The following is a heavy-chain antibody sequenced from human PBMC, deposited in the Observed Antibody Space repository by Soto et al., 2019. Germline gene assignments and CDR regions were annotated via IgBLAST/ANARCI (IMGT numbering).Heavy chain of an antibody. CDR3: ARGGSSSENGMDV. D-gene: IGHD6-6*01. V-gene: IGHV3-48*02. J-gene: IGHJ6*02. CDR1: GFSFSTYS. Sequence: EVQLVESGGGLVQPGGSLRLSCAASGFSFSTYSMNWVRQAPGKGLEWVSYISSRSYTIYYVDSVKGRFTISRDNAKNSLYLKMNSLRDEDTAVYYCARGGSSSENGMDVWGQGTTVTVSS. CDR2: ISSRSYTI.